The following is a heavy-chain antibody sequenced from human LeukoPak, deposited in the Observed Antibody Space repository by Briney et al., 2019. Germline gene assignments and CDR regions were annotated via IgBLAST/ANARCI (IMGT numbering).Heavy chain of an antibody. Sequence: SETLSLTCTVSGYSTSNGYFWGWIRQPPGKGLECIGTIYHSGSIYYNPSLKGRVTISVDTSKNQFSLKLNSLTAADTAVYYCARAIRTGLGIGSFDGWGQGTLVTVSS. CDR3: ARAIRTGLGIGSFDG. J-gene: IGHJ4*02. D-gene: IGHD7-27*01. CDR2: IYHSGSI. CDR1: GYSTSNGYF. V-gene: IGHV4-38-2*02.